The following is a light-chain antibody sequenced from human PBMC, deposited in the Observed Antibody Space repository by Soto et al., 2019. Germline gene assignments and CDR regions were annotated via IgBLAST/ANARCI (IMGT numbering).Light chain of an antibody. V-gene: IGKV1-5*03. CDR3: QQYNSDPWT. J-gene: IGKJ1*01. CDR2: KVS. CDR1: QNISPW. Sequence: DIPMTQSPSTLSASVGDSVTITCRASQNISPWLAWYQQKPGMAPKVLIYKVSNLESGVPSRFSGSGSGTEFTLTINCLQPDDVATYYCQQYNSDPWTFGQGTTVEIK.